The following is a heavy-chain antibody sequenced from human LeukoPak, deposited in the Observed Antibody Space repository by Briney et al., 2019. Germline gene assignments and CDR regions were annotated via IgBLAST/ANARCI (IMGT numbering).Heavy chain of an antibody. CDR2: TSDDGSAK. Sequence: GRSLRLSCAASGFTFSSYAMHWVRQAPGKGLQWLALTSDDGSAKYYADSVKGRFTISRDNSQNMLYLQMNSLRADETAIYYCARAPGGFHGDYSPIAYWGQGTLVTVSS. V-gene: IGHV3-30-3*01. J-gene: IGHJ4*02. CDR3: ARAPGGFHGDYSPIAY. D-gene: IGHD4-17*01. CDR1: GFTFSSYA.